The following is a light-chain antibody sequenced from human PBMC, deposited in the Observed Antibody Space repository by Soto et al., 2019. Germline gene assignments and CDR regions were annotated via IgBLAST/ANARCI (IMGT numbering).Light chain of an antibody. CDR1: QDISNY. V-gene: IGKV1-33*01. J-gene: IGKJ4*02. Sequence: DIQMTQSPSSLSASVGDRVTITCQASQDISNYLNWYQQKPGKAPKLLIYDASNLETEVPSRFSSSGSGTDFTFTISSLQPEDIATYYCQQYDNLPLTFGGGTKVEI. CDR2: DAS. CDR3: QQYDNLPLT.